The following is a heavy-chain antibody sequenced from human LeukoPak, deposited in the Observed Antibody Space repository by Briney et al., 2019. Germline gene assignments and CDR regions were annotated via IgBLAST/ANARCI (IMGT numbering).Heavy chain of an antibody. V-gene: IGHV4-39*07. CDR2: IYSSGNT. J-gene: IGHJ4*02. CDR3: VADPINFDF. CDR1: GVSISSTTYC. Sequence: PSETLSLTCTVSGVSISSTTYCWGWIRQPPGKGLEWIGSIYSSGNTYYNASLKSRITISVDTSKNQFSLKLSYVTAADTAVYYCVADPINFDFWGQGTLVTVSS.